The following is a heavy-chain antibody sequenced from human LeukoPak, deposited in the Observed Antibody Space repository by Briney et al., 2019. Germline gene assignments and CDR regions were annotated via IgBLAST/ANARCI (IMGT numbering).Heavy chain of an antibody. V-gene: IGHV3-21*01. CDR3: ARDAGSGSYDP. CDR1: GFIVSHNY. J-gene: IGHJ5*02. CDR2: ISSSSSYI. D-gene: IGHD3-10*01. Sequence: GGSLRLSCAASGFIVSHNYMTWVRQAPGKGLEWVSSISSSSSYIYYADSVKGRFTISRDNAKNSLYPQMNSLRAEDTAVYYCARDAGSGSYDPWGQGTLVTVSS.